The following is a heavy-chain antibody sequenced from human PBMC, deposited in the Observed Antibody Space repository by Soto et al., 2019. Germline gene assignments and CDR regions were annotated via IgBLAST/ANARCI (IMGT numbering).Heavy chain of an antibody. D-gene: IGHD3-3*01. CDR3: ARHIALSGSFPFDY. CDR2: IYYSGST. J-gene: IGHJ4*02. V-gene: IGHV4-59*08. CDR1: GGSISSYY. Sequence: SETLSLTCTVSGGSISSYYWSWIRQPPGKGLEWIGYIYYSGSTNYNPSLKSRVTISVNTSENQFSLRLSSVTAADTAVYYCARHIALSGSFPFDYWGQGTLVTVSS.